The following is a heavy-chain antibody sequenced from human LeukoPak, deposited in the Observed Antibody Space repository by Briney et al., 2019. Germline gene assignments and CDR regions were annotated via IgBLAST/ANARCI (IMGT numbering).Heavy chain of an antibody. CDR3: ARGGWWELQGAFDI. V-gene: IGHV1-8*01. CDR1: GYTFTSYD. CDR2: MNPNSGNT. Sequence: GASVKVSCKASGYTFTSYDINWVRQATGQGLEWMGWMNPNSGNTGYAQKFQGRVTMTRNTSISTAYVELSSLRSEDTAVYYCARGGWWELQGAFDIWGQGTMVTVSS. J-gene: IGHJ3*02. D-gene: IGHD1-26*01.